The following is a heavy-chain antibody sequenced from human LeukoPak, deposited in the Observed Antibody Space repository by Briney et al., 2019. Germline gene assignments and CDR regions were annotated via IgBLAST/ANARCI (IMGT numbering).Heavy chain of an antibody. Sequence: PGGSLRLSCAASGFTFASYSMNWVRQAPGKGLEWVSSISGDSTYIYNAGSVRGRFTISRDNAQTSLYLQMISLRADDTAVYYCARVSGRLERQSDLDYWGQGTLVIVSS. CDR1: GFTFASYS. CDR3: ARVSGRLERQSDLDY. CDR2: ISGDSTYI. J-gene: IGHJ4*02. V-gene: IGHV3-21*01. D-gene: IGHD1-1*01.